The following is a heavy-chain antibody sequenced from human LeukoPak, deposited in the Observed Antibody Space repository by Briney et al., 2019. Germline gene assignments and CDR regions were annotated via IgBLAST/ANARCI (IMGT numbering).Heavy chain of an antibody. CDR1: GGSISSSSYY. CDR2: ICYSGST. CDR3: ARPSYSYGADY. Sequence: SETLSLTCTVSGGSISSSSYYWGWIRQPPGKGLEWIGSICYSGSTYYNPSLKSRVTISVDTSKNQFSLKLSSVTAADTAVYYCARPSYSYGADYWGQGTLVTVSS. D-gene: IGHD5-18*01. J-gene: IGHJ4*02. V-gene: IGHV4-39*01.